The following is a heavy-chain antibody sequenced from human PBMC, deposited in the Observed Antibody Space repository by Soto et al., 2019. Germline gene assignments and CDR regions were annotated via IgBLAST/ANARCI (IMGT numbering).Heavy chain of an antibody. CDR2: ISYDGSDK. CDR3: AKDLVGASTYYYYGMDV. D-gene: IGHD1-26*01. J-gene: IGHJ6*02. CDR1: GFTFGSFA. Sequence: GGSLRLSCAASGFTFGSFALHWVRQAPGKGLEWVAVISYDGSDKYYADSVKGRFTISRDNSKNTLYLQMNSLRAEDTAVFYCAKDLVGASTYYYYGMDVWGQGTTVTVSS. V-gene: IGHV3-30*18.